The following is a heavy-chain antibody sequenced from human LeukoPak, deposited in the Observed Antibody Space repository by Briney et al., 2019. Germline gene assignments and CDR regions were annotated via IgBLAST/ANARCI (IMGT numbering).Heavy chain of an antibody. CDR1: GGSFSGYY. CDR3: ARSDRVFASIAARRGVRWFDP. CDR2: INHSGST. Sequence: PSETLSLTCAVYGGSFSGYYWSWIRQPPGKGLEWIGEINHSGSTNYNPSLKSRVTISVDTSKNQFSLKLSSVTAADTAVYYCARSDRVFASIAARRGVRWFDPWGQGTLVTVSS. V-gene: IGHV4-34*01. D-gene: IGHD6-6*01. J-gene: IGHJ5*02.